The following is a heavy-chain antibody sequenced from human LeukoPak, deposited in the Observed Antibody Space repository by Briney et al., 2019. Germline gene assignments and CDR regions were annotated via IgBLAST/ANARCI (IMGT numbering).Heavy chain of an antibody. CDR2: IGSSSSYI. V-gene: IGHV3-21*01. CDR1: GFTFSSYS. D-gene: IGHD1-26*01. Sequence: GGSLRLSCAASGFTFSSYSMNWVRQAPGKGLEWVSSIGSSSSYIYYADSVKGRFTISRDNAKNSLYLQMNSLRAEDTAVYYCARDPPYSGSYGDAFDIWGQGTMVTVSS. CDR3: ARDPPYSGSYGDAFDI. J-gene: IGHJ3*02.